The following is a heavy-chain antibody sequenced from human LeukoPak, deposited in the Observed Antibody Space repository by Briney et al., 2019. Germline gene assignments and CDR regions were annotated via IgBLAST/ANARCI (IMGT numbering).Heavy chain of an antibody. CDR1: GGSFSGYY. Sequence: SETLSLTCAVYGGSFSGYYWSWIRQTPEKGLEWIGEINHSGSTNYNPSLKSRVTISVDTSKNQFSLNLSSVTAADTAVFYCARTKGDFWSGYFSYYYMDVWGKGTTVTASS. CDR3: ARTKGDFWSGYFSYYYMDV. CDR2: INHSGST. J-gene: IGHJ6*03. V-gene: IGHV4-34*01. D-gene: IGHD3-3*01.